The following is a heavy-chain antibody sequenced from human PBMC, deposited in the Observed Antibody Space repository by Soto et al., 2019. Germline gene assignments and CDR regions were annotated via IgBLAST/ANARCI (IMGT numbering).Heavy chain of an antibody. Sequence: QVQLVQSGAEVKKPGSSVKVSCKASGGTFSSYTISWVRQAPGQGLEWMGRIIPILGIANYAQKFQGRVTITADKSTSTAYMELSSLRSEDTAGYYCARTELEPSYYYYYMDVWGKGTTVTVSS. D-gene: IGHD1-1*01. V-gene: IGHV1-69*02. CDR2: IIPILGIA. CDR3: ARTELEPSYYYYYMDV. CDR1: GGTFSSYT. J-gene: IGHJ6*03.